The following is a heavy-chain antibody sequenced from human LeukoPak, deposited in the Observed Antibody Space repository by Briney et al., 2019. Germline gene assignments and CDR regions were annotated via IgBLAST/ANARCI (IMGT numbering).Heavy chain of an antibody. V-gene: IGHV4-59*01. D-gene: IGHD5-18*01. Sequence: PSETLSLTCTVSSGSISSYYWSWIRQPPGKGLEWIGYIYYSGSTNYNPSLKSRVTISVDTSKNQFSLKLSSVTAADTAVYYCAGSDGYSYGAFDYWGQGTLVTVSS. J-gene: IGHJ4*02. CDR2: IYYSGST. CDR1: SGSISSYY. CDR3: AGSDGYSYGAFDY.